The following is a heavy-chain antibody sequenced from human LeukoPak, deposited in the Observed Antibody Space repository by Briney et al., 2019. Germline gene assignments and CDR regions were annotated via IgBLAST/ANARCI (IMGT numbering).Heavy chain of an antibody. Sequence: SQTLSLTCTVSGGSLSRGGDYCGWIRHHPGKGLEWIGYIYYRGSTYYNPSLKSRVTISVDTSKNQFSLKLSSVTAAAAAVCYGARVPYGGPGYGMEVWGKGTTVTVS. J-gene: IGHJ6*04. V-gene: IGHV4-31*03. CDR1: GGSLSRGGDY. D-gene: IGHD4/OR15-4a*01. CDR2: IYYRGST. CDR3: ARVPYGGPGYGMEV.